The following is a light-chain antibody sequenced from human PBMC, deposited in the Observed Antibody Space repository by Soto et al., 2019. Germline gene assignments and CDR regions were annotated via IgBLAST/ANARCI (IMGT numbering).Light chain of an antibody. CDR1: QSIGRW. Sequence: DIQMTQSPSTLSASVGVRVTITCRASQSIGRWLAWYQQKPGQAPNLLIYDASGLQTGVPPRFSGSGSGTEFTLTISRLKPDDFATDYCQHYSHASWTFGRGTKVDIK. J-gene: IGKJ1*01. V-gene: IGKV1-5*01. CDR3: QHYSHASWT. CDR2: DAS.